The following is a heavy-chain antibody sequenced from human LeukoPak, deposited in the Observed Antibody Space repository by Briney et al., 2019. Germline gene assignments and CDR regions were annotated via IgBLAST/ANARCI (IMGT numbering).Heavy chain of an antibody. V-gene: IGHV3-7*01. CDR2: IKQDGSEK. D-gene: IGHD2-2*02. CDR1: GFTFSSYW. Sequence: GGSLRLSCAASGFTFSSYWMSWVRQAPGKGLEWVANIKQDGSEKYYVDSVKGRFTISRDNAKNSLYLQMNSLRAEDTAVYYCARVSVRRNRYCSSTSCYNTDYFDYWGQGTLVIVSS. CDR3: ARVSVRRNRYCSSTSCYNTDYFDY. J-gene: IGHJ4*02.